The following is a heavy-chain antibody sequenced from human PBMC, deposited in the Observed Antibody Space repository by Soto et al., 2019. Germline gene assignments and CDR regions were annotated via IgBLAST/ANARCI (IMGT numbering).Heavy chain of an antibody. J-gene: IGHJ4*02. CDR3: ARIEMASIK. CDR2: IYYTGST. CDR1: GASIRSGGYY. V-gene: IGHV4-31*03. Sequence: SETLSLTCSVSGASIRSGGYYWSWLRQSPGKGLEWIGHIYYTGSTFYSPSLKSRLTISLDTSKNQFSLDLGSVTAADTAMYYCARIEMASIKWGRGTLVTVS.